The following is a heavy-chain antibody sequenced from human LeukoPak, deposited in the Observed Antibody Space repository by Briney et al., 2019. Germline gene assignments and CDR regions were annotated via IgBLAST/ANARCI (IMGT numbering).Heavy chain of an antibody. V-gene: IGHV4-34*01. J-gene: IGHJ4*02. CDR3: ARAMGYYAILTGYYWRGYFFDY. CDR2: INHSGST. D-gene: IGHD3-9*01. Sequence: KPSETLSLTCAVYGGSFSGYYWSWIRQPPGKGLEWIGEINHSGSTNYNPSLKSRVTIPVDTSKNQFSLKLSSVTAADTAVYYCARAMGYYAILTGYYWRGYFFDYWGQGALVTVSS. CDR1: GGSFSGYY.